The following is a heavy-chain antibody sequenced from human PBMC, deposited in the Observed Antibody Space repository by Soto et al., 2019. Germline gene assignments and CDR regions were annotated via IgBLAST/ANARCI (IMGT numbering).Heavy chain of an antibody. V-gene: IGHV4-39*01. D-gene: IGHD6-13*01. Sequence: SETLSLTCTVSGGSISSSSYYWGWIRQPPGKGLEWIGSIYYSGSTYYNPSLKSRVTISVDTSKNQFSLKLSSVTAADTAVYYCARLGRTAAASGWFDPWGQGTLVTVSS. CDR3: ARLGRTAAASGWFDP. J-gene: IGHJ5*02. CDR2: IYYSGST. CDR1: GGSISSSSYY.